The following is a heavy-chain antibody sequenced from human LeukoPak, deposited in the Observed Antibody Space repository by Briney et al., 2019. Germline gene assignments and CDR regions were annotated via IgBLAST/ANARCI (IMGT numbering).Heavy chain of an antibody. J-gene: IGHJ4*02. CDR2: IYTSGST. CDR3: ARAHSSGSLGLSDY. CDR1: GGSISSYY. Sequence: SETLSLTCTVSGGSISSYYWSWIRQPAGKGLERIGRIYTSGSTNYNPSLKSRVTMSVDTSKNQFSLKLSSVTAADTAVYYCARAHSSGSLGLSDYWGQGTLVTVSS. V-gene: IGHV4-4*07. D-gene: IGHD6-19*01.